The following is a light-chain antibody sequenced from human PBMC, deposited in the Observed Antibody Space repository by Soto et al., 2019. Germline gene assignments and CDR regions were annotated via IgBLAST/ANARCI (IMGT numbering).Light chain of an antibody. V-gene: IGKV3-11*01. CDR3: QHRAHWQLT. J-gene: IGKJ4*01. CDR1: QSVTTY. Sequence: EIVLTQSPATLSLSPGDRATLSCRASQSVTTYLAWYQQKPGQPPRLLIYDAFYRATDIPDRFSGSGSGTDFTLTISSLEPEDFAVYYCQHRAHWQLTFGGGTKVEVK. CDR2: DAF.